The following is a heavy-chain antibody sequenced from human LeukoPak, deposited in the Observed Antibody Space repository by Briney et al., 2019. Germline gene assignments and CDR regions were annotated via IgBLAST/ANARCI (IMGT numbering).Heavy chain of an antibody. D-gene: IGHD3-9*01. CDR2: IRTTAEGAKYA. CDR3: ATDQRYAFDY. J-gene: IGHJ4*02. V-gene: IGHV3-48*02. CDR1: GFTFSSYA. Sequence: GGSLRLSCSASGFTFSSYAMHWVRQAPGKGLEWISNIRTTAEGAKYAYYADSVKGRVTISRDDGKNTLYLHMNSLRDDDTAVYYCATDQRYAFDYWGQGILVTVSS.